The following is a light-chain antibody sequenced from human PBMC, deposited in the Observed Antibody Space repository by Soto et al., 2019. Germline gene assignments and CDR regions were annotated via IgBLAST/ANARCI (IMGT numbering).Light chain of an antibody. CDR1: QSVSNNY. Sequence: ILLTQSPVTLSLSPGERATLSCMAIQSVSNNYLAWYQQKPGQAPRLLIYGASNRATGIPDRLSGSGSGTDFTLTISRLEPEDFAVYYCQQYGSSGTFGQGTKVDIK. V-gene: IGKV3-20*01. CDR3: QQYGSSGT. J-gene: IGKJ1*01. CDR2: GAS.